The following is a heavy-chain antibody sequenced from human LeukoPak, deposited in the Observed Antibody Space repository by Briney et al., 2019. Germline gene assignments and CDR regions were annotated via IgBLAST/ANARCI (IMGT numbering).Heavy chain of an antibody. Sequence: GESLKISCKGSGYNFNTYWVAWVRQLPGKGLEWMGIIRPMNSDVRYSPSFQGQVTISADRSINTAYLQWSSLTASDTAMYYCARHPITRYYDSSGDSAAGPDYWGQGTLVTVSS. V-gene: IGHV5-51*01. CDR1: GYNFNTYW. CDR2: IRPMNSDV. D-gene: IGHD3-22*01. CDR3: ARHPITRYYDSSGDSAAGPDY. J-gene: IGHJ4*02.